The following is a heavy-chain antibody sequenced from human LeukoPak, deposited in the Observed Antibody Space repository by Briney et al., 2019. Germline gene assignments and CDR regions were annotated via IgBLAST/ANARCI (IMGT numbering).Heavy chain of an antibody. J-gene: IGHJ4*02. Sequence: PGGSLRLSCAASGFTFSSYGMHWVRQAPGKGLEWVAFIRYDGSNKYYADSVKGRFTISRDNSKNTLYMQINSLSAEDTAVYYCARGRSIYDIWSLFDSWGQGTLVTVSS. D-gene: IGHD3-9*01. CDR3: ARGRSIYDIWSLFDS. CDR2: IRYDGSNK. V-gene: IGHV3-30*02. CDR1: GFTFSSYG.